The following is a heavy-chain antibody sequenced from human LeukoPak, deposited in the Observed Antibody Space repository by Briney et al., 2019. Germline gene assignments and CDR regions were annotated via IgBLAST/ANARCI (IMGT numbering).Heavy chain of an antibody. CDR2: IKQDGSDK. Sequence: GGSLRLSCAASGFTFSSYWMSWVRQAPGKGLEWVANIKQDGSDKYYVDSVKGRFTISRDNAKNSLYLQMNSLRAEDTAVYYCARDPSGYSSGWYGSKHDYWGQGTLVTVSS. CDR1: GFTFSSYW. CDR3: ARDPSGYSSGWYGSKHDY. J-gene: IGHJ4*02. D-gene: IGHD6-19*01. V-gene: IGHV3-7*01.